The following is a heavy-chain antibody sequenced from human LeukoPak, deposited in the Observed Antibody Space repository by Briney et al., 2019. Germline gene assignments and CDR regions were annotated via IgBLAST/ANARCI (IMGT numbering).Heavy chain of an antibody. J-gene: IGHJ4*02. Sequence: SVKVSCKASGGTFSSYAISWVRQAPGKGLEWMGRIIPILGIANYAQKFQGRVTMTTDTSTSTAYMELRSLRSDDTAVYYCARDLPFDYWGQGTLVTVSS. V-gene: IGHV1-69*04. CDR2: IIPILGIA. CDR3: ARDLPFDY. CDR1: GGTFSSYA.